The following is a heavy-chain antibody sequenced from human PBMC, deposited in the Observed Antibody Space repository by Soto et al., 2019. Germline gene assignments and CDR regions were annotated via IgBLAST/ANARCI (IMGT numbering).Heavy chain of an antibody. D-gene: IGHD3-3*01. J-gene: IGHJ4*02. CDR2: INTGNGNT. V-gene: IGHV1-3*04. CDR3: ARILLGLMIFGVANPGYY. Sequence: QVQLVQSGDEVRKPGASVKVSCKASGYPFSNYNIHWVRQAPGRGREWMGWINTGNGNTRYSQKVQGRVSITSDQSANTAYMELGSLKSEDSAVYYCARILLGLMIFGVANPGYYWGQGTLVNVSS. CDR1: GYPFSNYN.